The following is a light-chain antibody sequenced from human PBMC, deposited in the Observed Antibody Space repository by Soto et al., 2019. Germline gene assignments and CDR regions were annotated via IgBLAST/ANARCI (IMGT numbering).Light chain of an antibody. CDR1: QSVNSN. Sequence: EIVMTQSPATLSVSPGERATLSCRASQSVNSNLAWYQQKPGQAPRLLIYGASTRATGIPARFSGGGSGTEFTLTISSLQSEDFAVYYCQQYNNWPRTFGQGTKVEIK. V-gene: IGKV3-15*01. J-gene: IGKJ1*01. CDR2: GAS. CDR3: QQYNNWPRT.